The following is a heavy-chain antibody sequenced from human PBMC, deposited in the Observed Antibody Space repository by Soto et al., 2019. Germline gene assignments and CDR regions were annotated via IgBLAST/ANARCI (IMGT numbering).Heavy chain of an antibody. J-gene: IGHJ6*02. CDR3: ARARQRITIFGVVVPLGMDV. Sequence: ETLSLTCAVYGGSFSGYYWSWVRQPPGKGLEWIGEINHSGSTNYNPSLKSRVTISVDTSKNQFSLKLSSVTAADTAVYYCARARQRITIFGVVVPLGMDVWGQGTLVTVSS. CDR2: INHSGST. D-gene: IGHD3-3*01. CDR1: GGSFSGYY. V-gene: IGHV4-34*01.